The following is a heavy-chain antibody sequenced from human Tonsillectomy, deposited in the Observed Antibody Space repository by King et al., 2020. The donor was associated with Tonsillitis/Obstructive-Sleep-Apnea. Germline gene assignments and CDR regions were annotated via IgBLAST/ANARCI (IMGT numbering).Heavy chain of an antibody. Sequence: VQLVESGGGLIQPGGSLRLSCAASGFTFTNYAMTWVRQAPGQGLEWVSVISDSGDSTFYADSVQGRFTISRDNSKNTLYRQMNSMRAEDTAVYYCAKDPTTVIRGYFDYWGQGTLVTVSS. CDR3: AKDPTTVIRGYFDY. CDR2: ISDSGDST. D-gene: IGHD4-23*01. J-gene: IGHJ4*02. CDR1: GFTFTNYA. V-gene: IGHV3-23*04.